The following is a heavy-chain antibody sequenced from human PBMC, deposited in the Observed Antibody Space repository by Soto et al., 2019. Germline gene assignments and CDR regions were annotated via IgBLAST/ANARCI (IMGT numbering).Heavy chain of an antibody. J-gene: IGHJ4*02. CDR3: ARSHYTYGLLIDY. D-gene: IGHD2-8*01. CDR2: VYWTGST. V-gene: IGHV4-39*01. Sequence: ETLSLTCSVSGDSITTNGYYWFWIRQPPGKGLQWIGNVYWTGSTFSHPSLTSRVFISVDTSKNEFSLRLTSVTAADTAVYYCARSHYTYGLLIDYWGPGTLVTVSS. CDR1: GDSITTNGYY.